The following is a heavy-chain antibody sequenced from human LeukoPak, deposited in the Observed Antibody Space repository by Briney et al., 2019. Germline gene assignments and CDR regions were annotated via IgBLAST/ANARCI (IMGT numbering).Heavy chain of an antibody. D-gene: IGHD3-22*01. CDR2: IYSCGST. CDR3: ARDKDYYDSSGDFDY. CDR1: GFTVSSNY. J-gene: IGHJ4*02. Sequence: WGSLRLSCAASGFTVSSNYMSWVRQAPGKGLEWVSVIYSCGSTYYADSVKGRFTISRDNSKNTLYLQMNSLRAEDTAVYYCARDKDYYDSSGDFDYWGQGTLVTVSS. V-gene: IGHV3-66*01.